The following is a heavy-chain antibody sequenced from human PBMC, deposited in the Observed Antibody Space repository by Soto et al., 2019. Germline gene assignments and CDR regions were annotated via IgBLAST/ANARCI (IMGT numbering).Heavy chain of an antibody. J-gene: IGHJ3*02. CDR1: GFSLSTSGVG. CDR2: VYWDDDK. Sequence: QITLKESGPTLVKPTQTLTLTCTFSGFSLSTSGVGVGWIRQPPGKALEWLALVYWDDDKRYSPSLKSRLTITKDTSKNQVVLTMTNLDPVDTATYYCVFTSAYGSAFDIWGQGTMVTVSS. V-gene: IGHV2-5*02. D-gene: IGHD1-26*01. CDR3: VFTSAYGSAFDI.